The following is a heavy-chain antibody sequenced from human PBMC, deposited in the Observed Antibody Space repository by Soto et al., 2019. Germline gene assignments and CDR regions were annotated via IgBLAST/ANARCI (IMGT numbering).Heavy chain of an antibody. CDR2: IYWDDDK. CDR1: GFSLTTNKVG. Sequence: QITLKESGPTLVKPTQTLTLTCTFSGFSLTTNKVGVGWIRQSPGKALEWLALIYWDDDKRYSPSLNNRLTITKDTSKNQVFLTMTNMDPVDTATYYCEHTYPPGFDICGQGTMVTVSS. J-gene: IGHJ3*02. D-gene: IGHD3-16*01. V-gene: IGHV2-5*02. CDR3: EHTYPPGFDI.